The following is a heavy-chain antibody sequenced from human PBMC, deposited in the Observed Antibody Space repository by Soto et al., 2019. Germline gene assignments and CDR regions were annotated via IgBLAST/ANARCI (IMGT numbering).Heavy chain of an antibody. Sequence: QVQLQQSGAGLLKPSETLSLTCAVYGGSFSGYYWSWIRQPPGKGLEWIGEINHRGSTNYNPSLKSRVPIPVDTSKNQFSLKMRSVTAADPAVYYCARSYCSSTSCYWLAPNYYYYYYYMDVWGKGTTVTVSS. D-gene: IGHD2-2*01. V-gene: IGHV4-34*01. J-gene: IGHJ6*03. CDR1: GGSFSGYY. CDR3: ARSYCSSTSCYWLAPNYYYYYYYMDV. CDR2: INHRGST.